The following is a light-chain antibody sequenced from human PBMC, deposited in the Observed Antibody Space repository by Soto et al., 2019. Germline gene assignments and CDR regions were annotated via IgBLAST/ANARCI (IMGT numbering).Light chain of an antibody. J-gene: IGLJ3*02. CDR2: EVS. V-gene: IGLV2-8*01. CDR3: TSYIGSDKWV. CDR1: SSDVGAYKY. Sequence: QSALTQPHSASGSPGQSVTISCTGTSSDVGAYKYVSWYQHDPGKAPKLMIYEVSKRPSGVPARFAGSKSGNTASLTVSGLHSEDEADYYCTSYIGSDKWVFGGGTKLTVL.